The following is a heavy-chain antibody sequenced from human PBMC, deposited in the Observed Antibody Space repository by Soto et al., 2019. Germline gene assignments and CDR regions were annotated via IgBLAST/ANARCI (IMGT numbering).Heavy chain of an antibody. J-gene: IGHJ6*02. V-gene: IGHV3-30*18. CDR1: GFTFSSYG. CDR2: ISYDGSNK. CDR3: AKDYYGMDV. Sequence: GGSLRLSCAASGFTFSSYGMHWVRQAPGKGLEWVAVISYDGSNKNYADSVKGRFTISRDNSKNTLFLQMNSLRAEDTAVYYCAKDYYGMDVRAQRTTVTVSS.